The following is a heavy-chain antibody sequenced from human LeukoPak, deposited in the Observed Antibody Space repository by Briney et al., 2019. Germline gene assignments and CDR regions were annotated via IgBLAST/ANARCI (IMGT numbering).Heavy chain of an antibody. D-gene: IGHD4-23*01. CDR1: GGTFSTYA. J-gene: IGHJ6*03. CDR3: ARGASLTTVVTRGNYMDV. V-gene: IGHV1-69*13. CDR2: IIPIFDTA. Sequence: SVKVSCKASGGTFSTYAISWVRQAPGQGLEWMGGIIPIFDTAPYSQKFQGRVTITADGSTSTVYMELNSLTSEDTAVYYCARGASLTTVVTRGNYMDVWGKGTTVTVSS.